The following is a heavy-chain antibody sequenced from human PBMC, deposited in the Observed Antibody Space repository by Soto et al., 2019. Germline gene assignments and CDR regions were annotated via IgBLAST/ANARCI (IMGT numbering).Heavy chain of an antibody. J-gene: IGHJ6*03. CDR1: GFTFRSYW. Sequence: EVQLVESGGGLVQPGGSLRLSCVASGFTFRSYWMSWVRQAPGKGLEWVANIKQDGSEKYYVDSVKGRFTISRDNAKNSLYLQMNSLRAEDTAVYYCARDLTGNNSEWYYYYMDVWGKGTTVTVSS. V-gene: IGHV3-7*01. CDR3: ARDLTGNNSEWYYYYMDV. CDR2: IKQDGSEK. D-gene: IGHD1-20*01.